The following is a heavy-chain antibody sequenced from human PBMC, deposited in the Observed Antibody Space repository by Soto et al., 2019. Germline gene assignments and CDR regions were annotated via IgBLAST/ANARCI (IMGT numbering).Heavy chain of an antibody. CDR2: IVPIFGIP. CDR3: ASPPQGPYSTPAFGI. D-gene: IGHD2-2*01. CDR1: GGSFSGSA. J-gene: IGHJ3*02. Sequence: QVQLVQSGAEVKKPGSSVKVSCKASGGSFSGSAINWVRQAPGQGLEWMGRIVPIFGIPTYAQKFQARVNISADKSTRTSYLEVQSLRSEDTAVYYCASPPQGPYSTPAFGIWGQGTLVTVSS. V-gene: IGHV1-69*17.